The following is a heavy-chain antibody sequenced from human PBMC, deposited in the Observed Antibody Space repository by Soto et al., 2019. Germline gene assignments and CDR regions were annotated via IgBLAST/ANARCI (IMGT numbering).Heavy chain of an antibody. D-gene: IGHD3-3*01. CDR1: GFTFSSYA. Sequence: QVQLVESGGGVVQPGRSLRLSCAASGFTFSSYAMHWVRQAPGKGLEWVAVISYDGSNKYYADSVKGRFTISRDNSKNTLYLQMNSLRAEDTAVYYCARELPFWIDNWSDPWGQGTLVTVSS. CDR3: ARELPFWIDNWSDP. J-gene: IGHJ5*02. CDR2: ISYDGSNK. V-gene: IGHV3-30-3*01.